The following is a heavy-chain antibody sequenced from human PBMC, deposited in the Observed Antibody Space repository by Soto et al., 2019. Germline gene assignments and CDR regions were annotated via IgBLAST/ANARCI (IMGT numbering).Heavy chain of an antibody. Sequence: PSETLSLTCTVSGGSISSSSYYWGWIRQPPGKGLEWIGSIYYSGSTYYNPSLKSRVTISVDTSKNQFSLKLSSVTAADTAVYYCAQLGYYDILTAEYWGQGTLVTVPS. CDR2: IYYSGST. D-gene: IGHD3-9*01. CDR3: AQLGYYDILTAEY. J-gene: IGHJ4*02. V-gene: IGHV4-39*01. CDR1: GGSISSSSYY.